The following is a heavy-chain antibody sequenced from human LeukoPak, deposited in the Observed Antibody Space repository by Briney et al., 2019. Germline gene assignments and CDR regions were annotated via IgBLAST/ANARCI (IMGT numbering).Heavy chain of an antibody. D-gene: IGHD3-16*01. J-gene: IGHJ2*01. CDR2: IYNSGST. CDR3: ARVALTGEGGRGCFNL. V-gene: IGHV4-39*02. CDR1: GDSISTSRYA. Sequence: PSETLSLTCTVSGDSISTSRYAWGWIRQSPGKGLEWIGTIYNSGSTNLNPSLKTRVTMSVDASKNHFSLNLNSVTAADTALYFCARVALTGEGGRGCFNLWGRGNLVSVSS.